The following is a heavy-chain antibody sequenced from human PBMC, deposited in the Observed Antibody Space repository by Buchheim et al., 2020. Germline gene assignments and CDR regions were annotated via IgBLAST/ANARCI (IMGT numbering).Heavy chain of an antibody. CDR2: ISYDGSNK. V-gene: IGHV3-30*03. Sequence: VQLVESGGGVVQPGRSLRLSCAASGFTFSSYGMHWVRQAPGKGLEWVAVISYDGSNKYYADSVKGRFTISRDNSKNTLYLQMNSLRAEDTAVYYCVVLVVAASFWFDPWGQGTL. CDR1: GFTFSSYG. J-gene: IGHJ5*02. D-gene: IGHD2-15*01. CDR3: VVLVVAASFWFDP.